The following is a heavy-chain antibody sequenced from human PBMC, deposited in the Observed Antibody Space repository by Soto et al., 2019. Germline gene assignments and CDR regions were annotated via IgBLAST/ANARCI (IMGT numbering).Heavy chain of an antibody. D-gene: IGHD6-6*01. J-gene: IGHJ6*02. V-gene: IGHV3-53*01. CDR2: IYSGGST. Sequence: PSETLSLTCSVSGGSVSDKTYYWSWIRQPPGKGLEWVSVIYSGGSTYYADSVKGRFTISRDNSKNTLYLQMNSLRAEDTAVYYCARDHAEYSSWGYYYYYGMDVWGQGTTVTVSS. CDR3: ARDHAEYSSWGYYYYYGMDV. CDR1: GGSVSDKTYY.